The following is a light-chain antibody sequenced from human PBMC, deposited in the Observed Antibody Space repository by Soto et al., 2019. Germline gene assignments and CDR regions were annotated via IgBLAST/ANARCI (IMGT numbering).Light chain of an antibody. V-gene: IGLV2-8*01. CDR2: EVT. CDR3: SSYGGTNNVV. Sequence: QSVLTQPPSASGSPGQSVTISCTGTSSDVVGYKDVSWYQHHPGKAPKVVIYEVTKRPSGVPDRFSGSQSGNTASLTVSGLQAEDEADYYCSSYGGTNNVVFGGGTQLTVL. CDR1: SSDVVGYKD. J-gene: IGLJ2*01.